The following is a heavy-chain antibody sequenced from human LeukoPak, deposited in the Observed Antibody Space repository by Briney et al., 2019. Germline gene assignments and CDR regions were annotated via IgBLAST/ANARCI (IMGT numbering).Heavy chain of an antibody. J-gene: IGHJ4*02. CDR3: AKSRILAFYFDY. CDR1: GFTFDDYA. V-gene: IGHV3-9*01. Sequence: PGGSLRLSCAASGFTFDDYAMHWVRQAPGKGLEWVSGISWNSGSIGYADSVKGRFTISRDNAKSSLYLQMNSLRAEDTALYYCAKSRILAFYFDYWGQGTLVTVSS. D-gene: IGHD2-15*01. CDR2: ISWNSGSI.